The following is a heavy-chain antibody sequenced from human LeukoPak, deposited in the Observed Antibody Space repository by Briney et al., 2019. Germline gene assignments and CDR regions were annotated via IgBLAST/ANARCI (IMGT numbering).Heavy chain of an antibody. J-gene: IGHJ4*02. CDR3: ARGGYDILTGYYSSF. V-gene: IGHV4-59*10. CDR2: IYTSGST. CDR1: GGSFSGYY. Sequence: SETLSLTCAVYGGSFSGYYWSWIRQPAGKGLEWIGRIYTSGSTNYNPSLKGRVTISVDTSKNQFSLKLSSVTAADTAVYYCARGGYDILTGYYSSFWGQGTLVTVSS. D-gene: IGHD3-9*01.